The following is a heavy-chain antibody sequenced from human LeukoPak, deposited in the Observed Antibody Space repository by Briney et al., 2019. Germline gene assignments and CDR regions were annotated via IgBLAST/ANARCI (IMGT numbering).Heavy chain of an antibody. V-gene: IGHV3-53*01. CDR3: ARDMGIACRPYYYMDL. CDR1: GFIVSSTY. J-gene: IGHJ6*03. Sequence: GGSLRLSCVASGFIVSSTYMNWVRQAPGKGLEWVSMIYSGGSTYYADSVKGRFTISRDNSKNTLYLQMSSLRAEDTAVYYCARDMGIACRPYYYMDLWGKGTTVTVSS. D-gene: IGHD6-6*01. CDR2: IYSGGST.